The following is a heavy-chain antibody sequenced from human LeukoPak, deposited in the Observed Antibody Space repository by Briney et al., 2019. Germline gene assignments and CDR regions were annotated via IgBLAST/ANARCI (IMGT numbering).Heavy chain of an antibody. Sequence: GGTLRLSCAASGFTFSSYGMSWVRQAPGKGLEWVSAISGSGGSTYYADSVKGRFTISRDNSKNTLYLQMNSLRAEDTAVYYCTTVSELLWFGPNYYYMDVWGKGTTVTISS. CDR3: TTVSELLWFGPNYYYMDV. CDR2: ISGSGGST. D-gene: IGHD3-10*01. J-gene: IGHJ6*03. V-gene: IGHV3-23*01. CDR1: GFTFSSYG.